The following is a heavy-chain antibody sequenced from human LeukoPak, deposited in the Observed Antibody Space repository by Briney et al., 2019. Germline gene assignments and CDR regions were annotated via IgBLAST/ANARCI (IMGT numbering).Heavy chain of an antibody. CDR3: ASIGDYYDSSGYYYSEYFQH. Sequence: GGPLRLSCTVSGFTVSSNSWSWVRQAPGKGLEWVSFIYSGGKTHSADSVKGRFTISRDNAKNSLYLQMNSLRAEDTAVYYCASIGDYYDSSGYYYSEYFQHWGQGTLVTVSS. CDR1: GFTVSSNS. V-gene: IGHV3-53*01. J-gene: IGHJ1*01. D-gene: IGHD3-22*01. CDR2: IYSGGKT.